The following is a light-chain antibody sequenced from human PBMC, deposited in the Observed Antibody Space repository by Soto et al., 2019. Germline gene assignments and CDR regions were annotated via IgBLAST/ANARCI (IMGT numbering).Light chain of an antibody. J-gene: IGKJ4*01. CDR3: QQYGSSPLT. CDR1: QSVSGY. V-gene: IGKV3-20*01. CDR2: DAS. Sequence: DIVLTQSPGTLSLSVGERATLSCRASQSVSGYLAWYQQTPGQAPRLLIYDASNRATGIPDRFSGSGSGTDFTLTINRLEPEDFTVYYCQQYGSSPLTFGGGTKVDIQ.